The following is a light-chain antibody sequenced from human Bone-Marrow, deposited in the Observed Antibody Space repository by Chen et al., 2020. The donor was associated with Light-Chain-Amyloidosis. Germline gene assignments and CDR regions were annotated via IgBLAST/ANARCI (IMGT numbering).Light chain of an antibody. Sequence: SYELTQPPSVSVSPGQTARITCSGDDFATKYAYLYQQKPGQAPVLVIHRDPGRPSGISERFSGSSSGTTATFTISGVQAEDVADYHCQSADSSGTYEVIFGGGTKLTVL. CDR1: DFATKY. CDR3: QSADSSGTYEVI. CDR2: RDP. V-gene: IGLV3-25*03. J-gene: IGLJ2*01.